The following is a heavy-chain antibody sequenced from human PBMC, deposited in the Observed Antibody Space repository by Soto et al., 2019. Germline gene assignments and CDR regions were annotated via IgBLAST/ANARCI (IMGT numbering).Heavy chain of an antibody. V-gene: IGHV4-34*01. Sequence: TSETLSLTCAVYGGSFRGYYCSWIHQPPGGGREWNGEINHSGSTNYNPSLKSRVTISVDTSKNQFSLKLSSMTAADTAVYYCARFLNVLTVYDIPSAFHPWGQGNLVTVCS. J-gene: IGHJ5*02. CDR3: ARFLNVLTVYDIPSAFHP. D-gene: IGHD2-8*01. CDR2: INHSGST. CDR1: GGSFRGYY.